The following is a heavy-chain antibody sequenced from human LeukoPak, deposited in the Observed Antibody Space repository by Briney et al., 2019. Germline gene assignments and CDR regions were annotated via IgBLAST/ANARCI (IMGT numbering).Heavy chain of an antibody. CDR1: EFTFTSNT. J-gene: IGHJ4*02. Sequence: GSLRLPCAASEFTFTSNTMNWVRQAPGKGLEWVSVISASGGATYYADSVKGRFTISRDNSKNTLYLQMNSLRAEDTAIYYCAKDRRYFGSGLDSWGQGTLVTVSS. CDR3: AKDRRYFGSGLDS. V-gene: IGHV3-23*01. CDR2: ISASGGAT. D-gene: IGHD3-10*01.